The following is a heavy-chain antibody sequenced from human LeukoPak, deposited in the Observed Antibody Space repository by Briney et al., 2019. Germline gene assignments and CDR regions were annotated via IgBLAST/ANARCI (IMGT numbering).Heavy chain of an antibody. CDR1: GYSISSGYY. CDR3: ARYGSGSLFDY. D-gene: IGHD3-10*01. CDR2: IYHSGST. J-gene: IGHJ4*02. V-gene: IGHV4-38-2*01. Sequence: SETLSLTCAVSGYSISSGYYSSWIRQPPGKGLEWIGSIYHSGSTYYNPSLKSRVTISVDTSKNQFSLKLSSVTAADTAVYYCARYGSGSLFDYWGQGTLVTVSS.